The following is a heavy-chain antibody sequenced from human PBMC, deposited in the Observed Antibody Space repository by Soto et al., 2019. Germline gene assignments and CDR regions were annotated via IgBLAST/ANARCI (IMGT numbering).Heavy chain of an antibody. CDR3: ARGAYNWNRNYAFDI. V-gene: IGHV3-13*01. Sequence: GGSLRLSCAASGFTFSSYDMHWVRQATGKGLEWVSAIGTAGDTYYPGSVKGRFTISRENAKNSLYLQMNSLRAGDTAVYYCARGAYNWNRNYAFDIWGQGTMVTVSS. D-gene: IGHD1-20*01. CDR2: IGTAGDT. J-gene: IGHJ3*02. CDR1: GFTFSSYD.